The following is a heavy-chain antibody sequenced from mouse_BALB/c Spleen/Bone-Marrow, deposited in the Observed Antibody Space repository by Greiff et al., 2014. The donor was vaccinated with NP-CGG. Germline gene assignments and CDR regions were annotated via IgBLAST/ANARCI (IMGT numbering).Heavy chain of an antibody. V-gene: IGHV1-84*02. Sequence: IQLQQSGPELVKPGASVKISCRASGYTFTDYYINWVKQKPGQGLEWIGWIYPGSGNTKYNEKFKGKATLTVDTSSSTAYMQLSSLTSEDTAVYFCAREGYGNSYYFDYWGQGTTLTVSS. CDR1: GYTFTDYY. D-gene: IGHD2-10*02. J-gene: IGHJ2*01. CDR3: AREGYGNSYYFDY. CDR2: IYPGSGNT.